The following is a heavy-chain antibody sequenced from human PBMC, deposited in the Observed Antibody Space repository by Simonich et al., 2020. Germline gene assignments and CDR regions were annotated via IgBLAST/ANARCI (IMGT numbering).Heavy chain of an antibody. CDR3: ATAPVYSSSSFDY. D-gene: IGHD6-6*01. CDR1: GYTFTDYY. Sequence: EVQLVQSGAEVKKPGATVKISCKVSGYTFTDYYMHWVQQAPGKGLGWMGLVDPEDGEKIYAQKFQGRVTMTEDTSTDTAYMEVSSLRSEDTAVYYCATAPVYSSSSFDYWGQGTLVTVSS. V-gene: IGHV1-69-2*01. CDR2: VDPEDGEK. J-gene: IGHJ4*02.